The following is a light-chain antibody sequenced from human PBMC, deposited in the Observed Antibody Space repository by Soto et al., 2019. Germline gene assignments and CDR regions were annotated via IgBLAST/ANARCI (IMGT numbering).Light chain of an antibody. CDR3: QEYGSSPWT. V-gene: IGKV3-20*01. CDR2: IAS. Sequence: EIVLTQSPGTLPLSPGERATLSCRASQSVSSNYLAWYQQKTGQSPRLLIYIASSRAPGIPDRFSGSGSGTHFTLTISRVEPEDFAVYYCQEYGSSPWTFGQGTKVEIK. J-gene: IGKJ1*01. CDR1: QSVSSNY.